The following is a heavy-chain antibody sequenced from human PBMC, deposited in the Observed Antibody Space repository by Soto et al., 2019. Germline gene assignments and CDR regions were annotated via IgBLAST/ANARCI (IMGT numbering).Heavy chain of an antibody. CDR3: ARDIMPRLGFYQCGMDV. D-gene: IGHD3-3*02. CDR1: GFTFSSYS. J-gene: IGHJ6*02. Sequence: GASLRLSCAVSGFTFSSYSMNWVRQAQGKGLEWVSYISSSGTAIYSADSVKGRLTISRDNAKNSLYLQMNSLRDEDTAVYYCARDIMPRLGFYQCGMDVWGQGTTVTV. V-gene: IGHV3-48*02. CDR2: ISSSGTAI.